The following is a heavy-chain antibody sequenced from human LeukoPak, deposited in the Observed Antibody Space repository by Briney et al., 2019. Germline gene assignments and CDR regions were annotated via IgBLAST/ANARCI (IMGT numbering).Heavy chain of an antibody. D-gene: IGHD3-9*01. Sequence: GGSLRLSCAASGFTFTNFAMSWVRQAPGKGLEWVSAISGSGGTTYYADSVKGRFTISRDNSKNTLYLQMNSLRAEDTALYYCATHFHARYDILTGYGYWGQGTLVTVSS. CDR3: ATHFHARYDILTGYGY. J-gene: IGHJ4*02. V-gene: IGHV3-23*01. CDR1: GFTFTNFA. CDR2: ISGSGGTT.